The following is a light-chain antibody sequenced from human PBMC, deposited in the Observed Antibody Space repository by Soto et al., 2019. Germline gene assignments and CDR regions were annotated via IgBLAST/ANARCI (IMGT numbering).Light chain of an antibody. V-gene: IGKV3-15*01. CDR3: QQYNNWPPGIT. Sequence: EIVMTQSPATLSVSPGERATLSCRASQSVASNLAWYQQKPGQAPRLLIYTASTRATGIPARFSDSGSGTEFTLTISSLQSEDFAIYYCQQYNNWPPGITFGQGTRLEIK. CDR2: TAS. J-gene: IGKJ5*01. CDR1: QSVASN.